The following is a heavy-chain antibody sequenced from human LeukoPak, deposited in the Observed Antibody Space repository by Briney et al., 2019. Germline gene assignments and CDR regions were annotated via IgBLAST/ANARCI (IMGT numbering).Heavy chain of an antibody. J-gene: IGHJ4*02. D-gene: IGHD6-13*01. Sequence: PSETLSLTCTVSGGSISSYYWSWIRQPAGKGLEWIGRIYTSGSTNYNPSLKSRVTMSVDTSKNQFSLKLSSVTAADTAVYYCARGGIAHYLQYYFDYWGQGILVTVSS. CDR1: GGSISSYY. CDR2: IYTSGST. CDR3: ARGGIAHYLQYYFDY. V-gene: IGHV4-4*07.